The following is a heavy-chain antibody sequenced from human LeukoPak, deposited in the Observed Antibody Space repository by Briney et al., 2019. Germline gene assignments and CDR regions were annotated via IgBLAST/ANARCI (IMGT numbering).Heavy chain of an antibody. V-gene: IGHV5-51*01. CDR2: IYPGDSHI. D-gene: IGHD2-15*01. CDR1: GYSFTTYW. J-gene: IGHJ4*01. Sequence: GESLKISCQGSGYSFTTYWIAWVRQIPGRGLAWMGIIYPGDSHIRYSPSFEGQVTISADKSIGTAYLQLSSLNASDTAMYYCARLAFSYCSGGACSRFDYWGHGTLVTVSS. CDR3: ARLAFSYCSGGACSRFDY.